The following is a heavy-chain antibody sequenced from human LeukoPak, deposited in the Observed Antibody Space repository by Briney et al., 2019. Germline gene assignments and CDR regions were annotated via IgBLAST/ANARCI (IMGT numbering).Heavy chain of an antibody. D-gene: IGHD2-21*02. CDR1: GFTFSSYG. J-gene: IGHJ6*03. CDR2: IWYDGSNK. Sequence: GGSLRLSCAASGFTFSSYGMHWVRQAPGKGLEWVAVIWYDGSNKYYADSVKGRFTISRDNAKNSLYLQMNSLRAEDTAVYYCARDDSKFYYYMDVWGKGTTVTVSS. CDR3: ARDDSKFYYYMDV. V-gene: IGHV3-33*01.